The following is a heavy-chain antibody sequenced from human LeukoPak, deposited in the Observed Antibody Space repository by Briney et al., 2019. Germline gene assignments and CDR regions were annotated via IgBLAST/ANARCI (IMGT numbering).Heavy chain of an antibody. Sequence: GRSLRLSCAASGFTFSSYAMHWVRQAPGKGLEWVAVISYDGSNKYYADSVKGRFTISRDNSKNMLYLQMNSLRAEDTAVYYCVRDSPAGGNGYYYYGMDVWGQGTTVTVSS. D-gene: IGHD4-23*01. CDR1: GFTFSSYA. CDR2: ISYDGSNK. V-gene: IGHV3-30-3*01. J-gene: IGHJ6*02. CDR3: VRDSPAGGNGYYYYGMDV.